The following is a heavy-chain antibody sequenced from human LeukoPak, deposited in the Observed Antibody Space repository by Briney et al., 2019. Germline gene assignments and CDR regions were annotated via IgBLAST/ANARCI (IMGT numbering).Heavy chain of an antibody. V-gene: IGHV3-23*01. CDR1: GFTFNNYA. CDR3: AKPDCSYSDCYRPAY. D-gene: IGHD2-2*02. CDR2: ISGSGGNT. Sequence: GGSLRLSCAASGFTFNNYAMSWVRQAPGKGLEWVSAISGSGGNTYYAESVKGRFTISSDNSKNTVYLQMNSLRAEDTAVYYCAKPDCSYSDCYRPAYWGQGTLVTVSS. J-gene: IGHJ4*02.